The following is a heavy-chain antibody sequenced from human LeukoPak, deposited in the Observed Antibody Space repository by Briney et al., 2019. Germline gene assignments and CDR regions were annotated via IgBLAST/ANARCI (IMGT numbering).Heavy chain of an antibody. V-gene: IGHV3-7*01. J-gene: IGHJ4*02. CDR3: ARGGVRGILLPVDY. CDR2: IKHDGSDK. Sequence: PGGSLRLSCVASGFSIGSYWMSWVRQSPGKGLEWVANIKHDGSDKYYPDSVKGRFIVSRDNAENSLYLQMNSLRAEDTAVYYCARGGVRGILLPVDYWGQGTLVTVSS. CDR1: GFSIGSYW. D-gene: IGHD3-10*01.